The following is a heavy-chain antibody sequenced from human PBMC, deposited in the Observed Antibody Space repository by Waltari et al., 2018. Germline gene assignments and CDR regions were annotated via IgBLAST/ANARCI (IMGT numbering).Heavy chain of an antibody. CDR1: GFTFSSYS. D-gene: IGHD3-22*01. V-gene: IGHV3-21*01. Sequence: EVQLVESGGGLVKPGGSLRLSCAASGFTFSSYSMNWVRQAPGKGLVWVSSISGRSTYIYYADSVKGRFTISRDNTKNSLYLQMNSLRAEDTAVYFCAKAHEIDGPIFDYWGQGALVTVSS. J-gene: IGHJ4*02. CDR2: ISGRSTYI. CDR3: AKAHEIDGPIFDY.